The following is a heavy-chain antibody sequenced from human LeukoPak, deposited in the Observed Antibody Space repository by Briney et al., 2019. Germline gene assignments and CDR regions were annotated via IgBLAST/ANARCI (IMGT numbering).Heavy chain of an antibody. Sequence: SETLSLTCAVYGGSFSGYYWSWIRQPPGKGLEWIGEINHSGSTDYSPSLKSRVTISVDTSKNQFFLKLRSVTAADTAVYYCARLDLYSGSYNWGQGTLVTVSS. CDR3: ARLDLYSGSYN. CDR2: INHSGST. V-gene: IGHV4-34*01. D-gene: IGHD1-26*01. CDR1: GGSFSGYY. J-gene: IGHJ4*02.